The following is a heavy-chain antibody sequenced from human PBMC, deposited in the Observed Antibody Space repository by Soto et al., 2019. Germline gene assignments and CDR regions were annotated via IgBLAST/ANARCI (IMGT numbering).Heavy chain of an antibody. CDR3: TTKDWGYYYYGMDV. CDR2: IKSKTDGGTT. D-gene: IGHD7-27*01. CDR1: GFTFCNAR. V-gene: IGHV3-15*07. Sequence: GSLRLSCAASGFTFCNARMNWFRQDTGKGLEWVGRIKSKTDGGTTDYAAPVKGRFTISRDDSKNTLYLQMNSLKTEDTAVYYCTTKDWGYYYYGMDVWGQGTTVTVSS. J-gene: IGHJ6*02.